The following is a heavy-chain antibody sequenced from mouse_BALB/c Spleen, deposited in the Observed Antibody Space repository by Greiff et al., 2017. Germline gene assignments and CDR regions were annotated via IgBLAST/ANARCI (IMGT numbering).Heavy chain of an antibody. CDR1: GFTFSSYA. J-gene: IGHJ3*01. V-gene: IGHV5-9-4*01. D-gene: IGHD2-4*01. Sequence: DVKLVESGGGLVKPGGSLKLSCAASGFTFSSYAMSWVRQSPEKRLEWVAEISSGGSYTYYPDTVTGRFTISRDNAKNTLYLEMSSLRSEDTAMYYCARDFYDYDAFAYWGQGTLVTVSA. CDR3: ARDFYDYDAFAY. CDR2: ISSGGSYT.